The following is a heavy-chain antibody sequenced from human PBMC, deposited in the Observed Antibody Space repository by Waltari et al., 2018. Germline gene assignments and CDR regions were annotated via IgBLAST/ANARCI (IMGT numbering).Heavy chain of an antibody. Sequence: QVQLQESGPGLVKPSETLSLTCTVSGGSISSYYWSWIRQPPGKGLEWIGYIYYSGSTNYNPSLKSRVTISVDTSKNQFSLKLSSVTAADTAVYYCARVRRTTVTTRYFDYWGQGTLVTVSS. CDR2: IYYSGST. D-gene: IGHD4-17*01. J-gene: IGHJ4*02. CDR3: ARVRRTTVTTRYFDY. CDR1: GGSISSYY. V-gene: IGHV4-59*01.